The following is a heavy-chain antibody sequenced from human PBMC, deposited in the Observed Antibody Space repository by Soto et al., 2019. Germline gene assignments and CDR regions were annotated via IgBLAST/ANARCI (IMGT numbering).Heavy chain of an antibody. CDR1: GFTFSKSA. CDR2: ISGSGNTQ. CDR3: VKDHGVLAAIRGDFFDY. D-gene: IGHD2-8*01. J-gene: IGHJ4*02. Sequence: PGGSLRLSCAASGFTFSKSAMNWVRQTPETGLEWVAGISGSGNTQYYTGSVKGRFTISRDNSKNTLYLQMSALRADDTALYYCVKDHGVLAAIRGDFFDYWGQGTLVTVSS. V-gene: IGHV3-23*01.